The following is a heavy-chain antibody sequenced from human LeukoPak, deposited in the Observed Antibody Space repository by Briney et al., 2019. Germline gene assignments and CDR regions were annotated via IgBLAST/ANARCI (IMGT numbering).Heavy chain of an antibody. CDR2: IYYSGST. CDR3: ARVSLTGGYYYYGMDV. Sequence: PSDTLSLTCTVSSGSINNYYWSWIRQPPGKGLEWIGYIYYSGSTNYNPSLKSRVTISVDTSKNQFSLKLSSVTAADTAVYYCARVSLTGGYYYYGMDVWGQGTTVTVSS. J-gene: IGHJ6*02. D-gene: IGHD7-27*01. V-gene: IGHV4-59*08. CDR1: SGSINNYY.